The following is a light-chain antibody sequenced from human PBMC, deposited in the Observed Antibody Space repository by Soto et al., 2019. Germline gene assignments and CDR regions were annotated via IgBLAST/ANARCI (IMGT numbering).Light chain of an antibody. J-gene: IGKJ2*01. V-gene: IGKV1-5*03. Sequence: TQSPGTLSLSPGERATLSCRASQSVSSSYLAWYQQKPGKAPKPLMYQASNLESGVPSRFSGSGSGTEFTLTISSLQPEDFATYYCHQYDSYPYTFGQGTKLEIK. CDR3: HQYDSYPYT. CDR2: QAS. CDR1: QSVSSS.